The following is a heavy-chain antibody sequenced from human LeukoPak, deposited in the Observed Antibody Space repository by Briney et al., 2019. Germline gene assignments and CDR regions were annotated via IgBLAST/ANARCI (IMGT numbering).Heavy chain of an antibody. V-gene: IGHV4-61*01. CDR2: IYYSGST. CDR1: GGSVSSGSYY. CDR3: ARLTLRGSFDY. Sequence: SETLSLTCTVSGGSVSSGSYYWSWIRQPPGKGLEWIGYIYYSGSTNYNPSLNSRVTISVDTSKNQFSLKLSSVTAADTAVYYCARLTLRGSFDYWGQGTLVTVSS. D-gene: IGHD3-10*01. J-gene: IGHJ4*02.